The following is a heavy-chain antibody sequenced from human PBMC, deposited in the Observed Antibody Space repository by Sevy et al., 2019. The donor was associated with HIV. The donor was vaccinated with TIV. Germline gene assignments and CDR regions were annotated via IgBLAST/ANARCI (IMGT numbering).Heavy chain of an antibody. CDR1: GGSISSSSYY. D-gene: IGHD3-22*01. Sequence: SETLSLTCTVSGGSISSSSYYWGWFRQPPGKGLEWIGSIYYSGSTYYNPSLKSRVTISVDTSKNQFSLKLSSVTAADTAVYYCARHPDYYDSSGTRAFDIWGQGTMVTVSS. CDR2: IYYSGST. J-gene: IGHJ3*02. CDR3: ARHPDYYDSSGTRAFDI. V-gene: IGHV4-39*01.